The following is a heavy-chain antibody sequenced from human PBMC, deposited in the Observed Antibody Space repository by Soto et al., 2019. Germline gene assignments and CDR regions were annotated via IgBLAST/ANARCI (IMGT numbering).Heavy chain of an antibody. CDR1: GGSFSGYY. Sequence: QVQLQQWGAGLLKPSETLSLTCAVYGGSFSGYYWSWIRQPPGKGLEWIGEINHSGSTNYTPSLRSRVTISADTSKNQFSLKLSSVTAADTAVYYCARGLGGSYSENDYWGQGTLVTVSS. CDR3: ARGLGGSYSENDY. V-gene: IGHV4-34*01. J-gene: IGHJ4*02. D-gene: IGHD1-26*01. CDR2: INHSGST.